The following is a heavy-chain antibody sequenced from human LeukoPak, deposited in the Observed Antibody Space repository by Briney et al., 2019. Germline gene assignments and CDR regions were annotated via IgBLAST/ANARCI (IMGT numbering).Heavy chain of an antibody. CDR3: ARILSFDFWSGSLFSYFDY. Sequence: GDSLKTSWQAFGSRFTTYWIGWVRQLPGKGLGGRGINYPGDSDVRYSPSFQGQVTSSAAKSISTAYLQWSSLKASDTAMYYCARILSFDFWSGSLFSYFDYWGEGPLVPVSS. CDR1: GSRFTTYW. CDR2: NYPGDSDV. V-gene: IGHV5-51*01. D-gene: IGHD3-3*01. J-gene: IGHJ4*02.